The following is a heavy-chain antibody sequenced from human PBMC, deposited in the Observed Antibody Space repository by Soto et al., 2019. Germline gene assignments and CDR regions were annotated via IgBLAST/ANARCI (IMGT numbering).Heavy chain of an antibody. CDR3: ARAVSSSWYTSRIA. D-gene: IGHD6-13*01. V-gene: IGHV4-31*03. J-gene: IGHJ4*02. Sequence: PSETVSLTCTVSGGSISSGGYYWSWIRQHPGKGLEWIGYIYYSGSTYYNPSLKSRVTISVDTSKNQFSLKLSSVTAADTAVYYCARAVSSSWYTSRIAWGQGTLVTVSS. CDR2: IYYSGST. CDR1: GGSISSGGYY.